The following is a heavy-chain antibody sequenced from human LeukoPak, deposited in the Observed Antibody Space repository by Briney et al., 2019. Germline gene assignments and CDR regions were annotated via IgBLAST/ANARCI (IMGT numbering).Heavy chain of an antibody. CDR1: GYTFTGYY. CDR3: ARDWRYSSRWPAPAPGWFDP. D-gene: IGHD6-13*01. J-gene: IGHJ5*02. Sequence: ASVKVSCKASGYTFTGYYMHWVRQAPGQGLEWMGIISPSGGSTSYAQNFQGRVTMTRDMSTRTDYMELSSLRYEDTAVYYCARDWRYSSRWPAPAPGWFDPWGQGTLVTVSS. CDR2: ISPSGGST. V-gene: IGHV1-46*01.